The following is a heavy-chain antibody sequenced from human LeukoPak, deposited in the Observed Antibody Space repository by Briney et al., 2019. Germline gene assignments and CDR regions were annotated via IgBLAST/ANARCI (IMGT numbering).Heavy chain of an antibody. V-gene: IGHV3-48*04. CDR3: AKGKDSVAGATNDY. CDR1: GFTFSSYT. CDR2: ISTSSTNI. D-gene: IGHD6-19*01. J-gene: IGHJ4*02. Sequence: GGSLRLSCAASGFTFSSYTMNWVRQAPGKGLEWVSYISTSSTNIYYADSVKGRFTISRDNAKKSLYLQMNSLRGEDTAVYYCAKGKDSVAGATNDYWGQGTLVTVSS.